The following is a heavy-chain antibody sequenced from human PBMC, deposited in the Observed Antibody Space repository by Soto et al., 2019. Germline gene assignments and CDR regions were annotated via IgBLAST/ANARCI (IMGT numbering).Heavy chain of an antibody. CDR2: IYSSGNT. CDR3: ARGQRFSDWFDP. D-gene: IGHD3-3*01. J-gene: IGHJ5*02. V-gene: IGHV4-4*07. Sequence: QVHLQESGPGLVKPSETLSLTCSVSGGTISGYYWTWIRQPAGKGLEWIGRIYSSGNTKYNPSLQSRVTMSLDTSNNQFSLRLTSVTAADTAVYYCARGQRFSDWFDPLGQGTLVTVSS. CDR1: GGTISGYY.